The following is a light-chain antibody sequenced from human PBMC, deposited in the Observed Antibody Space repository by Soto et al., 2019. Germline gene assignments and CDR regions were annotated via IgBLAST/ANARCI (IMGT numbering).Light chain of an antibody. V-gene: IGKV1-8*01. CDR1: QDISSY. J-gene: IGKJ1*01. Sequence: SASTGDRVTITCRASQDISSYLAWYQQKPGKAPKFLIYAASTLQSGVPSRFSGSGSGTDFTLTISCLQSEDFATYYCQQYYSYPRTFGQGTKVDIK. CDR3: QQYYSYPRT. CDR2: AAS.